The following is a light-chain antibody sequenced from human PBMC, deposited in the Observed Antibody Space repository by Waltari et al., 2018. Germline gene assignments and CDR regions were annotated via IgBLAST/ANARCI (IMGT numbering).Light chain of an antibody. CDR2: HNT. CDR3: QSYDGGRRGVYV. Sequence: QSVLTQPPPLSAAPGQRVTISCTGTSSNIGAGYAVQWYQQFPGPAPTLLIYHNTNRPPGVPARLSGSKTGTTASLAITGLQAEEEADYYCQSYDGGRRGVYVFGTGTKVTV. J-gene: IGLJ1*01. CDR1: SSNIGAGYA. V-gene: IGLV1-40*01.